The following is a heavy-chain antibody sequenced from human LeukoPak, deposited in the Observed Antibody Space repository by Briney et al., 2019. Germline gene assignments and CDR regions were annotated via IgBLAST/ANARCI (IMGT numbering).Heavy chain of an antibody. J-gene: IGHJ4*02. CDR3: ARGRKGPIAARRGGFDY. V-gene: IGHV3-21*01. D-gene: IGHD6-6*01. CDR1: GFTFSSYS. Sequence: PGGSLRLSCAASGFTFSSYSMNWVRQAPGKGLEWVSSISSSSSYIYYADSVKGRFTISRDNAKNSLYLQMNSLRAEDTAVYYCARGRKGPIAARRGGFDYWGQGTLVTVSS. CDR2: ISSSSSYI.